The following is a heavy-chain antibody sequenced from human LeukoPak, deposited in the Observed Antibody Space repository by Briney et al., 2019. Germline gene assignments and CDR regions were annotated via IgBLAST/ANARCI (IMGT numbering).Heavy chain of an antibody. D-gene: IGHD5-18*01. CDR1: GYSFTSYW. Sequence: GESLKISCKGSGYSFTSYWIGWVRQMPGKGLEWMGIIYPGDSNTRYSPSFQGQVTISADKSISTAYLQWSSLKASDTVMYYCARLEDTAMVTWAFDIWGQGTMVTVSS. J-gene: IGHJ3*02. CDR2: IYPGDSNT. CDR3: ARLEDTAMVTWAFDI. V-gene: IGHV5-51*01.